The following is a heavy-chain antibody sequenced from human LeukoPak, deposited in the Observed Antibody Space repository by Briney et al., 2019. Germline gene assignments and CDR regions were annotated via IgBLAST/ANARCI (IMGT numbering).Heavy chain of an antibody. J-gene: IGHJ4*02. CDR1: GGSISSSSYY. V-gene: IGHV4-39*01. CDR2: IYYSGST. Sequence: SETLSLTCTVSGGSISSSSYYWRWIRQPPGKGLEWIGSIYYSGSTYYNPSLKSRVTISVDTSKNQFSLKLSSVTAADTAVYYCARYLYSSSCSFDYWGQGTLVTVSS. CDR3: ARYLYSSSCSFDY. D-gene: IGHD6-13*01.